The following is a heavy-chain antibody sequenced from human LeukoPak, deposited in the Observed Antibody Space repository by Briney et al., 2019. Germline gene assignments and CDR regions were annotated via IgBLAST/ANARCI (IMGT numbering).Heavy chain of an antibody. J-gene: IGHJ5*02. CDR3: ARGGYYGSGNDFRFDP. CDR1: GGSISSYY. CDR2: IYYSGSA. D-gene: IGHD3-10*01. Sequence: SETLSLTCAVSGGSISSYYWSWSRQPPWKGLEWIGYIYYSGSANYKPSLKSRVTISVDTSKNQFSLKLSSVTAADTAVYYCARGGYYGSGNDFRFDPWGQGTLVPVSS. V-gene: IGHV4-59*01.